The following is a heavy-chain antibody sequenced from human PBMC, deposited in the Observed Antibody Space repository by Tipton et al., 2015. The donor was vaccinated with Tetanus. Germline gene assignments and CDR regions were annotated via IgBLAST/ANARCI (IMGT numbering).Heavy chain of an antibody. D-gene: IGHD3-3*02. CDR1: GGSVRTYY. V-gene: IGHV4-4*07. CDR2: IYSGGST. Sequence: TLSLTCTVSGGSVRTYYWTWIRQSPGKGLEWIGRIYSGGSTNKSPSLKSRIALSVDTSKNQVFLSMTSVTAADTAVYYCARADERDSAFCRLDNWGTGMLVTVSS. J-gene: IGHJ4*02. CDR3: ARADERDSAFCRLDN.